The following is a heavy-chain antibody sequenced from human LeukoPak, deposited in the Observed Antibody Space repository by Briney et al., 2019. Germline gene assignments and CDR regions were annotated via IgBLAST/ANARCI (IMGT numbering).Heavy chain of an antibody. CDR2: IHYSGST. Sequence: KASETLSLTCTVSGGSVSGYYWSWIRQPPGKGLQWIGYIHYSGSTNYNPSLKSRLTISVDTSKNQFSLKLTSVTAADTAVYYCARVPRRGERFDPWGQGTLVTVSS. V-gene: IGHV4-59*02. CDR3: ARVPRRGERFDP. CDR1: GGSVSGYY. J-gene: IGHJ5*02. D-gene: IGHD3-10*01.